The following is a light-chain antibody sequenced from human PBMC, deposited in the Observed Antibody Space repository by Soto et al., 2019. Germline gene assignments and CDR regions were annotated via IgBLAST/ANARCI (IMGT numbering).Light chain of an antibody. V-gene: IGLV2-14*01. CDR1: SSDVGGYKY. Sequence: QSVLTQPASVSGSPGQSITISCTGTSSDVGGYKYVSWYQQHPDKAPKLIIFEVSNRPSGISSRFPGSKSGNTASLTISGLQAEDEADYYCASYTGSSISVIFGRGTKLTVL. J-gene: IGLJ2*01. CDR2: EVS. CDR3: ASYTGSSISVI.